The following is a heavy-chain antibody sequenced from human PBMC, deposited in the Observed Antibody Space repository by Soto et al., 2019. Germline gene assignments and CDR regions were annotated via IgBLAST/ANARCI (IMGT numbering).Heavy chain of an antibody. Sequence: PGGSLRLSCAASGFTFSSYAMSWVRQAPGKGLEWVSAISGSGGSTYYADSVKGRFTISRDNSKNTLYLQMNSLRAEDTAVYYCAKEVYYDSSGMGAFDIWGQGTMVTVSS. CDR2: ISGSGGST. D-gene: IGHD3-22*01. V-gene: IGHV3-23*01. CDR3: AKEVYYDSSGMGAFDI. CDR1: GFTFSSYA. J-gene: IGHJ3*02.